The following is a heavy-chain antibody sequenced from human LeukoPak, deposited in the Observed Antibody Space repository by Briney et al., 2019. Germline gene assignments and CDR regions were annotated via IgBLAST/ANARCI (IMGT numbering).Heavy chain of an antibody. CDR1: GFTFSSYA. J-gene: IGHJ4*02. CDR2: ISYDGSNK. D-gene: IGHD3-10*01. Sequence: GGSLRLSCAASGFTFSSYAMHWVRQAPGKGLEWVAVISYDGSNKYYADSVKGRFTISRDNSKNTLYLQMNSLRAEDTAVYYCAKDSGGELFFDYWGQGTLVTVSS. CDR3: AKDSGGELFFDY. V-gene: IGHV3-30-3*01.